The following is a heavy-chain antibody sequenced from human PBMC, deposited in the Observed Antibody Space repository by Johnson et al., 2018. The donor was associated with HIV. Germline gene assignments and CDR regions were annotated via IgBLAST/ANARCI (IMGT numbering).Heavy chain of an antibody. CDR3: ARECQYYYDSSGCTYDAFDI. Sequence: AQLVESGGGLVQPGGSLRLSCAASGFTFSSYWMHWVRQAPGKGLVWVSRINSDGSSTSYADSVKGRFTISRDNAKNTLYLQMNSLRAEDTAVYYCARECQYYYDSSGCTYDAFDIWGQGTMVTVSS. CDR2: INSDGSST. D-gene: IGHD3-22*01. CDR1: GFTFSSYW. J-gene: IGHJ3*02. V-gene: IGHV3-74*01.